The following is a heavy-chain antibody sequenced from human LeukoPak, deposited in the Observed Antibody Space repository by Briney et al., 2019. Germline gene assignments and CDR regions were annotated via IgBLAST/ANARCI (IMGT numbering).Heavy chain of an antibody. Sequence: SETLSLTCTVSGGSISSSSYYWGWIRQPPGKGLEWIGSIYYSGSTYYNPSLKSRVTISVDTSKNQFSLKLSSVTAADTAVYYCSTRGITMVRGVRSYYYMDVWGKGTTVTISS. D-gene: IGHD3-10*01. V-gene: IGHV4-39*01. CDR1: GGSISSSSYY. J-gene: IGHJ6*03. CDR2: IYYSGST. CDR3: STRGITMVRGVRSYYYMDV.